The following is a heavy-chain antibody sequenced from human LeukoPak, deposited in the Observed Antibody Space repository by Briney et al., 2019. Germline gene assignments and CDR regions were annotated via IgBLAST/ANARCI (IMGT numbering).Heavy chain of an antibody. J-gene: IGHJ3*02. V-gene: IGHV3-23*01. CDR1: GFTFSDYA. Sequence: GGCLRLSCVASGFTFSDYAMTCVREAPGKGPECVSGVSDSGDTTYYADSVKGRFTISRDNSKNTLYLQKHNLTVQDTPLYYCVKGGWGATVHIWGQGTMVTVSS. CDR3: VKGGWGATVHI. D-gene: IGHD1-26*01. CDR2: VSDSGDTT.